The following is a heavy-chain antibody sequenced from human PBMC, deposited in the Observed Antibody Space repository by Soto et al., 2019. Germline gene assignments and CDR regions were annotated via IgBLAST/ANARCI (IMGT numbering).Heavy chain of an antibody. Sequence: QVQLVQSGAEVKKPGSSVKVSCKASGGTFSSYAISWVRQAPGQGLEWMGGIIPIFGTANYAQKFQGRVTITGDKSTSTAYRELSSLRSEDTAVYYGARDYRSVGYSYGYNYWGKGTLVTVSS. CDR3: ARDYRSVGYSYGYNY. J-gene: IGHJ4*02. V-gene: IGHV1-69*06. D-gene: IGHD5-18*01. CDR1: GGTFSSYA. CDR2: IIPIFGTA.